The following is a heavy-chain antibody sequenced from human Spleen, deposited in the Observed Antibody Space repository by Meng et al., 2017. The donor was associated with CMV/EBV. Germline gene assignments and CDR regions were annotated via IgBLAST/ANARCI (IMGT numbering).Heavy chain of an antibody. CDR3: ARRVYSNYYYYYGMDV. CDR2: IYYSGST. D-gene: IGHD4-11*01. CDR1: GGSVSSGSYY. Sequence: SETLSLTCTVSGGSVSSGSYYWSWIRQPPGKGLEWIGYIYYSGSTNYNPSLKSRVTISVDTSKNQFSLKLSSVTAADTAVYYCARRVYSNYYYYYGMDVWGQGTLVTVSS. V-gene: IGHV4-61*01. J-gene: IGHJ6*02.